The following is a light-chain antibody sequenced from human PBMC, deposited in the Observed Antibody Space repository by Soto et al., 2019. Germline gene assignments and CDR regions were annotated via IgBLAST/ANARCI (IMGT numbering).Light chain of an antibody. V-gene: IGLV2-14*01. Sequence: QSALTQPASVSGSPGQSIAISCTGTSSDVGGYSYVSWYQQQPGKAPKLVISDVSNRPSGVSDRFSGSKSGNTASLTISGLQTEDEADYYCASYTTSSTHVSGTGTKVTVL. J-gene: IGLJ1*01. CDR2: DVS. CDR1: SSDVGGYSY. CDR3: ASYTTSSTHV.